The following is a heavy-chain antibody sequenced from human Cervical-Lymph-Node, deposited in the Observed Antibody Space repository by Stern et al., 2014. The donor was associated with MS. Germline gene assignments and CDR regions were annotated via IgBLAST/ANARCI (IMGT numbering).Heavy chain of an antibody. J-gene: IGHJ4*02. D-gene: IGHD4/OR15-4a*01. CDR3: ARDSSTINFDY. Sequence: QVQLVESGSELKTPGASVKVSCKGSGYTFTVYSINWVRQAPGQGLEWMGWITPRTGNPTYAQGFTGRFVFSVDTSVSTAYLQINSLEAEDTAVYYCARDSSTINFDYWGRGSLVTVSS. CDR2: ITPRTGNP. CDR1: GYTFTVYS. V-gene: IGHV7-4-1*02.